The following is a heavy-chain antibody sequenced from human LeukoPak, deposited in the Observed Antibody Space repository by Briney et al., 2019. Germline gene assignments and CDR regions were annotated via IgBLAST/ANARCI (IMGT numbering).Heavy chain of an antibody. Sequence: KSSETLSLTCAVYGGSFSGYYWSWIRLPPGKGLEWIGEINHSGSTNYNPSLKSRVTISVDTSKNQFSLKLSSVTAADTAVYYCARDRVPFYPSGITPDYWGQGTLVTVSS. CDR2: INHSGST. CDR3: ARDRVPFYPSGITPDY. J-gene: IGHJ4*02. D-gene: IGHD3-10*01. CDR1: GGSFSGYY. V-gene: IGHV4-34*01.